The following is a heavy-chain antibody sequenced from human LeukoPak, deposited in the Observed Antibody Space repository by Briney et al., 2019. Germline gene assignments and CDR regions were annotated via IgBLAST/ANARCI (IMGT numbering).Heavy chain of an antibody. J-gene: IGHJ4*02. CDR2: INEDGSQK. V-gene: IGHV3-7*04. Sequence: GGSLRLSCAASGFTFGTYWMSWVRQAPGKGPEWVANINEDGSQKDYLDSVKGRFTISRDNAKDSLYLQMSSLRAEDAAIYYCVRDIDHWGQGTLVTVSS. CDR1: GFTFGTYW. CDR3: VRDIDH.